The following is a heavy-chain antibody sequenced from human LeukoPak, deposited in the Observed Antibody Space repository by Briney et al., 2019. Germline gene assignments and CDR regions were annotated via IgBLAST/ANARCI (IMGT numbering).Heavy chain of an antibody. Sequence: PSETLSLTCTVSGYSISSGYYWGWIRQPPGKGLEWIGSIYHSGSTYYNPSLKSRVTISVDTSKNQFSLKLSSVTAADTAVYYCARDYNARGAGTNPFDYWGQGTLVTVSS. D-gene: IGHD6-19*01. CDR3: ARDYNARGAGTNPFDY. V-gene: IGHV4-38-2*02. CDR2: IYHSGST. CDR1: GYSISSGYY. J-gene: IGHJ4*02.